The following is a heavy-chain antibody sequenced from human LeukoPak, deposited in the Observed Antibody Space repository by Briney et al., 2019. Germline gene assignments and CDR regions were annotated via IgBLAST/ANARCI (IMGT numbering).Heavy chain of an antibody. CDR1: GGSISSYY. J-gene: IGHJ6*03. CDR3: ARETSQKGAHYMDV. Sequence: SETLSLTCTVSGGSISSYYWSWIRQPAGKGLEWIRYIYYSGSTNYNPSLKSRVTISVDTSKNQFSLKLSSVTAADTAVYYCARETSQKGAHYMDVWGKGTTVTISS. CDR2: IYYSGST. D-gene: IGHD3-16*01. V-gene: IGHV4-59*01.